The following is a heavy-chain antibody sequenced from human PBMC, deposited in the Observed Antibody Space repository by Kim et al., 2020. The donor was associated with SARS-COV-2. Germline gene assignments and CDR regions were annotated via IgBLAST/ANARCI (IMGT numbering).Heavy chain of an antibody. Sequence: NTRRDQQFHGRVTFTRDTSADTAAMELSSLGSEDTAVYYCARDLFHTGFDYWGQGTLVAVSS. CDR2: NT. J-gene: IGHJ4*02. CDR3: ARDLFHTGFDY. D-gene: IGHD2-8*02. V-gene: IGHV1-3*01.